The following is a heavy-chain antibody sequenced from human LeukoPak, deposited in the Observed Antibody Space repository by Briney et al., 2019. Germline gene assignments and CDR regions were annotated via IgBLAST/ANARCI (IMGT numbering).Heavy chain of an antibody. J-gene: IGHJ4*02. CDR1: GGSVSNSLYY. Sequence: PSETLSLTCTVSGGSVSNSLYYWSWIRQPPGKGLEWIGYIYYNGDTNYNPSLKSRVIISIDTSSNQFSLRLNSMTAADTAVYYCARVLRAASWRSYDYRGQGSLVTVSS. CDR3: ARVLRAASWRSYDY. CDR2: IYYNGDT. V-gene: IGHV4-61*01. D-gene: IGHD5-18*01.